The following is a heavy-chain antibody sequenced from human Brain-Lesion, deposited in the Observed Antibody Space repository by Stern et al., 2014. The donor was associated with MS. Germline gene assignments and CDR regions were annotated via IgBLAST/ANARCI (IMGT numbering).Heavy chain of an antibody. CDR3: ARTYSSGWYGGHAFDI. V-gene: IGHV5-51*01. J-gene: IGHJ3*02. Sequence: VQLVQSGAEVKKPGESLKISCKGSGYRFDNYWIGWVRQKPGKGLEWMGIIYTADSDTRYSPSLQGQVTISADKSISTVYLQWSSLKASDTAMYYCARTYSSGWYGGHAFDIWGQGTKVTVSS. CDR2: IYTADSDT. D-gene: IGHD6-19*01. CDR1: GYRFDNYW.